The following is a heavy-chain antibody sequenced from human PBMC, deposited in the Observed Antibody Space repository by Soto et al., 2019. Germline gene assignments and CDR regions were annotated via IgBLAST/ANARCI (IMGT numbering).Heavy chain of an antibody. CDR1: DGSFSGYF. CDR2: INHSGST. D-gene: IGHD3-9*01. CDR3: ARAHPRGRYFDWLIFPLGY. Sequence: PSETLSLTCTVYDGSFSGYFWSWIRQPPGKGLEWIGEINHSGSTNYNPSLKSRVTISVDTSKNQFSMKLSSVTAADTALYYCARAHPRGRYFDWLIFPLGYWGRGALVTVSS. V-gene: IGHV4-34*01. J-gene: IGHJ4*02.